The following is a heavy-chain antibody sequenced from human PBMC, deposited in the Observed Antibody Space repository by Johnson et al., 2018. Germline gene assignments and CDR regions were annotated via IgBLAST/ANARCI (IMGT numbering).Heavy chain of an antibody. J-gene: IGHJ6*03. D-gene: IGHD3-3*01. CDR1: GFSFSTYW. CDR2: IKEDGSEK. V-gene: IGHV3-7*01. Sequence: VQLVQSGGGLVQPGGSLRLSCAASGFSFSTYWMTWVRQAPGKGLKWVANIKEDGSEKYYVDSVKGRFTISRDNAKNSLFLQMNSLSADDAAVYYCVRVTSPVRFLEGFRDHSYDMDVWGNGTTVTVSS. CDR3: VRVTSPVRFLEGFRDHSYDMDV.